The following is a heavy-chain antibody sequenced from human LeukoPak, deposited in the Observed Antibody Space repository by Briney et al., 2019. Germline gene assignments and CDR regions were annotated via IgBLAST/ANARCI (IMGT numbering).Heavy chain of an antibody. CDR3: AMNDFWSGYYGH. J-gene: IGHJ4*02. D-gene: IGHD3-3*01. CDR1: GGSVSNGDYY. CDR2: ISYSGKT. Sequence: SETLSLTCIVSGGSVSNGDYYWGWIRQPPGRGLEWIGNISYSGKTFYNPSLKSRVTISADTTKNQLSLKLNSVTAADTAVYFCAMNDFWSGYYGHWGQGILVTVSS. V-gene: IGHV4-39*01.